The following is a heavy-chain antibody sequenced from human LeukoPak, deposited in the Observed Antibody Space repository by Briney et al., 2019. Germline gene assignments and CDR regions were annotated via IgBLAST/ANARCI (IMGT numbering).Heavy chain of an antibody. CDR2: VRYDETTK. J-gene: IGHJ6*02. D-gene: IGHD3-16*01. CDR3: ARVGDYYGMDV. V-gene: IGHV3-30*02. CDR1: GFTFSNYG. Sequence: GGSLRPSCAASGFTFSNYGMHWVRQAPGKGLEWVAFVRYDETTKFYADSVKGRFTISRDNSKNTLYLQMNSLRAEDTAVYYCARVGDYYGMDVWGQGTTVTVSS.